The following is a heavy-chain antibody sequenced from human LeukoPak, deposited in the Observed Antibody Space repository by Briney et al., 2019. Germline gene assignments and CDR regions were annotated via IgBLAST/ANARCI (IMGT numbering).Heavy chain of an antibody. Sequence: PGGSLRLSCAASGFTFSSYSMNWVRQAPGKGLEWVSSISSSSSYIYYADSVKGRFTISRDNAKNSLYLQMNSLRAEDTAVYYCARMDYDSSGYFDYWGQGTLVTVPS. J-gene: IGHJ4*02. CDR3: ARMDYDSSGYFDY. CDR1: GFTFSSYS. D-gene: IGHD3-22*01. CDR2: ISSSSSYI. V-gene: IGHV3-21*01.